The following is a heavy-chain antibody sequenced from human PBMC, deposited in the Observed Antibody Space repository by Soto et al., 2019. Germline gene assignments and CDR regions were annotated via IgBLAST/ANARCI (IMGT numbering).Heavy chain of an antibody. D-gene: IGHD3-10*01. CDR1: GFSLTTSGVG. J-gene: IGHJ4*02. CDR3: AHHPYYGLGSYSFDY. V-gene: IGHV2-5*02. Sequence: QITLKESGPTLVRPTQTLTLTCTFSGFSLTTSGVGVGWIRQPPGKALEWLAVIYWDEDKRYSSSLKSRLTITKDTSKNLVVLTMTNMDPVDTATYYCAHHPYYGLGSYSFDYWGQGTLVTVSS. CDR2: IYWDEDK.